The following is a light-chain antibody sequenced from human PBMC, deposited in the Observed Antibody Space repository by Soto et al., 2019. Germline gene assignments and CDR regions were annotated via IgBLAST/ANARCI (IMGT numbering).Light chain of an antibody. Sequence: DIVMTQSPDSLAVSLGERATINCKSSQSLLYSSNNKNYLAWYQQKPGQPPKLLIYWASTRESGVPDRFSGSASGIDFTLTSSSLQPEDVAVYYCQEYYGTLYTFGQGTKLEIK. CDR1: QSLLYSSNNKNY. CDR3: QEYYGTLYT. CDR2: WAS. V-gene: IGKV4-1*01. J-gene: IGKJ2*01.